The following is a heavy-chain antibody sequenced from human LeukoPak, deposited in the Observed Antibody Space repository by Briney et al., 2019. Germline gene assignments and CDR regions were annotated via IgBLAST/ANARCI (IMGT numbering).Heavy chain of an antibody. CDR3: ARVWGDAFDI. CDR1: GGSFSGYY. Sequence: SETLSLTCAVYGGSFSGYYWSWIRQPPGKGLEWIGEINHSGSTNYNPFLKSRVTISVDTSKNQFSLKLSSVTAADTAVYYCARVWGDAFDIWGQGTMVTVSS. J-gene: IGHJ3*02. CDR2: INHSGST. V-gene: IGHV4-34*01. D-gene: IGHD3-16*01.